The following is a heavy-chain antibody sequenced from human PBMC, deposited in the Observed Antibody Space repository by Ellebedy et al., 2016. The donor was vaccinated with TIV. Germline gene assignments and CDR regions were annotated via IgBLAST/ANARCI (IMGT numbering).Heavy chain of an antibody. CDR2: IFYSLYSGST. CDR1: GGSFSGYY. Sequence: SETLSLXCAVYGGSFSGYYWGWIRQPPGKGLEWIGSIFYSLYSGSTYYNASLKSRVTISVDTSKNQFSLKLSSVSAADTALYYCARGRRYYDTSGYYLDYWGRGTLVTVSS. D-gene: IGHD3-22*01. J-gene: IGHJ4*02. V-gene: IGHV4-34*01. CDR3: ARGRRYYDTSGYYLDY.